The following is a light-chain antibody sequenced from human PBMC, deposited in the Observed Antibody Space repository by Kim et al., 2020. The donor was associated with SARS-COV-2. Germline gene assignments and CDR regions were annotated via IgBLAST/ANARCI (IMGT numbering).Light chain of an antibody. CDR1: QSVSSIY. CDR3: QQYGSSRT. J-gene: IGKJ2*01. V-gene: IGKV3-20*01. CDR2: GAS. Sequence: SLATGERATLSRRASQSVSSIYLAWDQQKPGQAPRLLIYGASSRAAGIPDRFSGSGSGTDFTLTISRLEPEVIAVYYCQQYGSSRTFGQGTKLEI.